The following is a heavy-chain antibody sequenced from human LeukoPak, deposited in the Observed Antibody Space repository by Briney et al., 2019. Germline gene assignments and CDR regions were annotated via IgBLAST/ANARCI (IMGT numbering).Heavy chain of an antibody. Sequence: SETLSLTCTVSGGSISSSSYYWGWIRQPPGKGLEWIGSIYYSGSTYYNPSLKSRVTISVDTSKNQFSLKLSSVTAADTAVYYCARVTTICYYYYYMDVWGKGTTVTVSS. CDR2: IYYSGST. CDR1: GGSISSSSYY. D-gene: IGHD4-17*01. CDR3: ARVTTICYYYYYMDV. J-gene: IGHJ6*03. V-gene: IGHV4-39*07.